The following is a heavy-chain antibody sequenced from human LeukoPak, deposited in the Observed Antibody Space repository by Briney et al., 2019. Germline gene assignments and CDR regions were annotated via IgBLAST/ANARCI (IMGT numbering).Heavy chain of an antibody. J-gene: IGHJ4*02. V-gene: IGHV3-23*01. CDR2: ISGGGGST. D-gene: IGHD2-15*01. CDR1: GFTFSSYA. Sequence: GGSLRLSCAASGFTFSSYAMSWVRQAPGKGLEWVSAISGGGGSTYYADSVKGRFTISRDNAKNSLYLQMNSLRAEDTAVYYCAREGIEEYYFDYWGQGTLVTVSS. CDR3: AREGIEEYYFDY.